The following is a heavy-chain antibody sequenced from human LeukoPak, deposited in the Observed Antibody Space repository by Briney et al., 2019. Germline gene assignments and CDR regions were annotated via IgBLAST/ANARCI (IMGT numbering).Heavy chain of an antibody. CDR2: ISYHGSDK. CDR3: ANGVGLWATNYFNY. V-gene: IGHV3-30*18. Sequence: HPGRSLRLSCAASGFTFRTYGMHWVRQAPGKGLEWVAVISYHGSDKYYADSVKGRFTISRDNSKNTLYLQIYSLRTEDTAVYYCANGVGLWATNYFNYWGQGTLVTVSS. J-gene: IGHJ4*02. CDR1: GFTFRTYG. D-gene: IGHD5-18*01.